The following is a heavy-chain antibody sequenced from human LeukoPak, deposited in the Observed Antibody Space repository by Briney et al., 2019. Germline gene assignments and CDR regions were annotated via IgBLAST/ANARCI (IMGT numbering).Heavy chain of an antibody. CDR1: GYTFTSYG. CDR2: ISAYNGNT. Sequence: ASVKVSCKASGYTFTSYGISWVRQAPGQGLEWMGWISAYNGNTNYAQKLQGRVTMTTDTSTSTAYMELTRLRSDDTAIYYCASRGYYYASDIWGQGTLVAVSS. J-gene: IGHJ3*02. CDR3: ASRGYYYASDI. D-gene: IGHD3-22*01. V-gene: IGHV1-18*01.